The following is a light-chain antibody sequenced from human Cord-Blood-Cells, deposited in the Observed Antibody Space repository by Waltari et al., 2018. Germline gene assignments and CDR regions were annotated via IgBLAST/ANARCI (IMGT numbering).Light chain of an antibody. CDR1: QSVSSN. CDR2: GAS. CDR3: QQYNDWPT. V-gene: IGKV3-15*01. J-gene: IGKJ1*01. Sequence: EIVMTQSPATLSVSPGERATLSCRASQSVSSNLAWYQQKPGQAPRLLIDGASTRATGIPARFSGSESGTEFTLTISSLQSEDFAVYYCQQYNDWPTFGQGTKVEIK.